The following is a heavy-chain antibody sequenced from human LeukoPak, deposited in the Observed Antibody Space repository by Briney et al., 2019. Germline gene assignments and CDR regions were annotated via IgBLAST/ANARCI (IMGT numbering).Heavy chain of an antibody. D-gene: IGHD5-12*01. V-gene: IGHV3-66*01. CDR2: IYSGGST. J-gene: IGHJ4*02. CDR3: ARVRATIAYFDY. CDR1: GFTVSSNY. Sequence: GGSLRLSCAASGFTVSSNYMSWVRQAPGKGLEWVSVIYSGGSTYYADSVKGRFTISRDNSKNTLYLQMNSLRAEDTAVYYCARVRATIAYFDYWGQGTLVTVSS.